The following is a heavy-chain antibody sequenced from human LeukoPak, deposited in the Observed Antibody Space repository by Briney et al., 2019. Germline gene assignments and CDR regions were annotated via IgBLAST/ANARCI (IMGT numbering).Heavy chain of an antibody. V-gene: IGHV3-53*01. D-gene: IGHD7-27*01. CDR1: GFTVSSNY. CDR3: AKGVTIYTNSGLGY. Sequence: GGSLRLSCAASGFTVSSNYMSWVRQAPGKGLEWVSVIYSGGSTYYADSVKGRFTISRHNSKNTLYLQMNSLRAEDTAVYYCAKGVTIYTNSGLGYWGQGTLVTVSS. CDR2: IYSGGST. J-gene: IGHJ4*02.